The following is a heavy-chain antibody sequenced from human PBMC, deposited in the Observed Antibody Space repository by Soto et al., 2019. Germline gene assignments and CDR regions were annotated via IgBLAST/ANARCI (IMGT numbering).Heavy chain of an antibody. CDR1: GFTFSNAW. D-gene: IGHD6-25*01. CDR3: TTASIAAGYAFDI. V-gene: IGHV3-15*01. CDR2: IKSKTDGGTT. Sequence: GGSLRLSCAASGFTFSNAWMSWVRQAPGKGLEWVGRIKSKTDGGTTDYAAPVKGRFTISRDDSKNTLYLQMNSLKTEDTAVYYCTTASIAAGYAFDIWGQGTMVTVSS. J-gene: IGHJ3*02.